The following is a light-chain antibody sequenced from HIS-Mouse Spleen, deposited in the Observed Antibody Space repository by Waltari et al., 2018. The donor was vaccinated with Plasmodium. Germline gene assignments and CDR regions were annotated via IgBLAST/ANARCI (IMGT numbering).Light chain of an antibody. J-gene: IGLJ2*01. CDR3: SSYAGSNNLV. CDR2: EVS. Sequence: QSALTQPPSASGSPGQSVTLSCTGTRSDVGGYNSVSWYQQHPGKAPKLMIYEVSKRPSGVPDRFSGSKSGNTASLTVSGLQAEDEADYYCSSYAGSNNLVFGGGTKLTVL. V-gene: IGLV2-8*01. CDR1: RSDVGGYNS.